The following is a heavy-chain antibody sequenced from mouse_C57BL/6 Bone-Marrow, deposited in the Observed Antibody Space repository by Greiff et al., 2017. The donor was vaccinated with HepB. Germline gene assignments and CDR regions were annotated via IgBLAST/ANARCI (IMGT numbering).Heavy chain of an antibody. V-gene: IGHV14-4*01. CDR3: TVYCLFAY. J-gene: IGHJ3*01. CDR1: GFNIKDDY. CDR2: IDPENGDT. Sequence: EVQLQQSGAELVRPGASVKLSCTASGFNIKDDYMHWVKQRPEQGLEWIGWIDPENGDTEYASKFQGKATITADTSSNTAYLQLSSLTSEDTAVYYCTVYCLFAYWGQGTLVTVSA.